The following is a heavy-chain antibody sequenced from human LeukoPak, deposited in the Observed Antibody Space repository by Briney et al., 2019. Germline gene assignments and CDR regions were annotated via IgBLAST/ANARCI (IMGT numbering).Heavy chain of an antibody. CDR2: INQSGST. V-gene: IGHV4-34*01. CDR1: GGSFSGYY. CDR3: ARATRTIFGVVGNWFDP. J-gene: IGHJ5*02. D-gene: IGHD3-3*01. Sequence: SETLSLTCAVYGGSFSGYYWSWIRQPPGKGLEWIGEINQSGSTNYNPSLKSRVTISVDTSKNQFSLKLSSVTAADTAVYYCARATRTIFGVVGNWFDPWGQGTLVTVSS.